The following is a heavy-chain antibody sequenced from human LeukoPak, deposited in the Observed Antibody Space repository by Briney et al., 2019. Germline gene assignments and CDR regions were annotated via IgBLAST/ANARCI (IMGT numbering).Heavy chain of an antibody. V-gene: IGHV3-30*18. CDR2: ISYDGSNK. Sequence: SGGSLRLSCAASGFTFSSYGMHWVRQAPGKGLEWVAVISYDGSNKYYADSVKGRFTISRDNSKNTLYLQMNSLRAEDTAVYYCAKEYRYFDWLSTFDGMDVWGQGTTVTVSS. CDR3: AKEYRYFDWLSTFDGMDV. J-gene: IGHJ6*02. D-gene: IGHD3-9*01. CDR1: GFTFSSYG.